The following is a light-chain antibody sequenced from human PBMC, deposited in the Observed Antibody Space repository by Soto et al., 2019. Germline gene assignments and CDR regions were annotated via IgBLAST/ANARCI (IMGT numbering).Light chain of an antibody. V-gene: IGLV2-18*02. CDR1: SSDVGSYNR. CDR2: EVS. Sequence: QSALTQPPSVSGSPGQSVTISCTGTSSDVGSYNRVSWYQQPPGTAPKLMIYEVSNRPSGVPDRFSGSKSGNTASLTISGLQAEDEADYYCSSYTGSSTYVFGPGTKLTVL. CDR3: SSYTGSSTYV. J-gene: IGLJ1*01.